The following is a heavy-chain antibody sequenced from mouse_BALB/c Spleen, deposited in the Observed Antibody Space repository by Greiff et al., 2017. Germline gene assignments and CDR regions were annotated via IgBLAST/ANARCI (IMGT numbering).Heavy chain of an antibody. CDR3: ARGWDEWFAY. Sequence: VQLQQSGAELVRPGALVKLSCKASGFNIKDYYMHWVKQRPEQGLEWIGWIDPENGNTIYDPKFQGKASITADTSSITAYLQLSSLTSEDTAVYYCARGWDEWFAYWGQGTLVTVSA. D-gene: IGHD4-1*01. V-gene: IGHV14-1*02. J-gene: IGHJ3*01. CDR2: IDPENGNT. CDR1: GFNIKDYY.